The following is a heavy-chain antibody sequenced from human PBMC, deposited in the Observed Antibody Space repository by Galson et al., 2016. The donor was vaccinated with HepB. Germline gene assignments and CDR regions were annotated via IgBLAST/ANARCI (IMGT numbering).Heavy chain of an antibody. D-gene: IGHD5-18*01. CDR2: TYYRSQWFS. CDR3: TSGYTQTGMNV. V-gene: IGHV6-1*01. Sequence: CAISGDSVTSDEIMWNWIRQSPSRGLEWLGRTYYRSQWFSEYAMSVKGRITVTADTSGNQFSLQLDSVTPDDTAAYFCTSGYTQTGMNVWGQGTTVTVSS. J-gene: IGHJ6*02. CDR1: GDSVTSDEIM.